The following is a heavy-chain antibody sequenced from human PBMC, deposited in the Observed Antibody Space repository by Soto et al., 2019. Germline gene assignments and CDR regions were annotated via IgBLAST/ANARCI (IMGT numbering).Heavy chain of an antibody. V-gene: IGHV4-4*02. D-gene: IGHD6-19*01. J-gene: IGHJ6*02. Sequence: PSETLSLTCAVSGGSISSSNWWSWVRQPPGKGLEWIGEIYHSGSTNYNPSLKSRVTISVDKSKNQFSLKLSSVTAADTAVYYCARVSSGWSFYYYGMDVWGQGITVTVSS. CDR3: ARVSSGWSFYYYGMDV. CDR1: GGSISSSNW. CDR2: IYHSGST.